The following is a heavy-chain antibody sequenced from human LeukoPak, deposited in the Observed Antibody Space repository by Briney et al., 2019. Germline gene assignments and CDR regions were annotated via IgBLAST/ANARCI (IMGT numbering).Heavy chain of an antibody. CDR3: AREGGPYRPLDY. Sequence: SGTLSLTCGVSGGSITNTNYWTWVRQPPGKGLEWIGEVILQGSTNYNPSHMGRVAISVDTSENHISLQLTSVTAADTAVYYCAREGGPYRPLDYSGQGTLVTVSS. CDR1: GGSITNTNY. J-gene: IGHJ4*02. V-gene: IGHV4-4*02. CDR2: VILQGST.